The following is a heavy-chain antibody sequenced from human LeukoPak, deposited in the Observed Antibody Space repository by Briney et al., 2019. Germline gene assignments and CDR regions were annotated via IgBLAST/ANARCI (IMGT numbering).Heavy chain of an antibody. J-gene: IGHJ4*02. Sequence: GGSLRLSCAASGFTFSSYGMHWVRQAPGKGLEWVAFIQYDEINKFYADSVKGRFTISRGNSKNTLYLQMNSLRAEDTAVYYCAKLGELRAHFDYWGQGTLVTVSS. CDR2: IQYDEINK. D-gene: IGHD1-26*01. V-gene: IGHV3-30*02. CDR1: GFTFSSYG. CDR3: AKLGELRAHFDY.